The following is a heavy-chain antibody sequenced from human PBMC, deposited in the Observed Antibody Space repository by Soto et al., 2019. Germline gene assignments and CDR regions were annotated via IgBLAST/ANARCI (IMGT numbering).Heavy chain of an antibody. J-gene: IGHJ4*02. V-gene: IGHV3-15*07. D-gene: IGHD1-26*01. Sequence: GGSLRLSCAASGFTFSNAWMNWVRQAPWKGLECFGRIKSKTDGGTTDYAAPVKGRFTISRDDSKNTLYLQMNSLKTEDTAVYYCTTDNGYSGSPGPYYFDYWGQGTLVTVSS. CDR2: IKSKTDGGTT. CDR1: GFTFSNAW. CDR3: TTDNGYSGSPGPYYFDY.